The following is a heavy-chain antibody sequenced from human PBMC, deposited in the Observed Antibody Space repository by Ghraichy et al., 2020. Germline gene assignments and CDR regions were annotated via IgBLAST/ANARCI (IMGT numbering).Heavy chain of an antibody. D-gene: IGHD3-22*01. CDR1: GYSISGPYY. Sequence: SETLSLTCAVSGYSISGPYYWGWIRQPPGKGLEWIASIYHSGATYYNPSLKSRVTISLDTSKNQFSLKLSSVTAADTAVYYCARGPSTLIVVYYFDYWGQGTLVTVSS. J-gene: IGHJ4*02. V-gene: IGHV4-38-2*01. CDR2: IYHSGAT. CDR3: ARGPSTLIVVYYFDY.